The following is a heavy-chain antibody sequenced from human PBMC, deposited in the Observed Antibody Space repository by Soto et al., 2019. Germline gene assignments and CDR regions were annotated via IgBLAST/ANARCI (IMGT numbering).Heavy chain of an antibody. CDR3: AKPVHENGYHYDIWYFDL. CDR2: ISHDGSTI. D-gene: IGHD3-22*01. Sequence: QVQLVESGGGVVQPGRSLRLSCAASGIIFSTYGMHWVRQAPGKGLEWVAVISHDGSTIYYADSVKGRFTISRDNSKNTLFLQMSSLRAEDTAVYYWAKPVHENGYHYDIWYFDLWGRGTLVTLSS. J-gene: IGHJ2*01. V-gene: IGHV3-30*18. CDR1: GIIFSTYG.